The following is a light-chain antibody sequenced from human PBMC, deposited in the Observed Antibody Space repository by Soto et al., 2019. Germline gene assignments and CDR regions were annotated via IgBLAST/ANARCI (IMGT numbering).Light chain of an antibody. Sequence: EIVLTQSPATLSLSPGERATLSCRASQSVSSHLAWYQQKPGQAHRLLIYDASNRATGIPARFSGSGSGTDFTLTISSLEPEHFALYYCQQRYTWPYTFGQGTKLEIK. CDR1: QSVSSH. V-gene: IGKV3-11*01. CDR3: QQRYTWPYT. J-gene: IGKJ2*01. CDR2: DAS.